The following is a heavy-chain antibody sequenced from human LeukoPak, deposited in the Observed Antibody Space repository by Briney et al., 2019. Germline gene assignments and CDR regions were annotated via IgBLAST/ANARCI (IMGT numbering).Heavy chain of an antibody. J-gene: IGHJ4*02. CDR1: GYTFTSYD. D-gene: IGHD5-18*01. V-gene: IGHV1-8*01. CDR3: ARGYWIQLWLRAYYFDY. Sequence: GASVKVSCKASGYTFTSYDINWVRQATGQGLEWMGWMNPNSGNTGYAQKFQGRVTMTRNTSISTAYMELSSLRSEDTAVHYCARGYWIQLWLRAYYFDYWGQGTLVTVSS. CDR2: MNPNSGNT.